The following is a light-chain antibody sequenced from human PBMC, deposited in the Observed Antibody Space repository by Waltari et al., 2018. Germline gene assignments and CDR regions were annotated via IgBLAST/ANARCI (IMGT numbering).Light chain of an antibody. J-gene: IGLJ2*01. Sequence: QSVLTQPPSVSAAPGQKVTISCSGGGFNIGRHYVSWYQQLPGTAPNLLIFDNSERPSGIPDRFSASKSGASAALDITGLQTGDEAEYYCGTWDDSLNGGIFGGGTKLTVL. CDR2: DNS. CDR3: GTWDDSLNGGI. CDR1: GFNIGRHY. V-gene: IGLV1-51*01.